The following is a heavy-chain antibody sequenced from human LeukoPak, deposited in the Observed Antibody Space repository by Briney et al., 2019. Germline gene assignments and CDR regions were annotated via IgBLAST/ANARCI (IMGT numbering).Heavy chain of an antibody. Sequence: GASVKVSCKASGYTFTSYGISWVRQAPGQGLEWMGWISAYNGNTNYAQKLQGRVTMTTDTSTSTAYMELRSLRSDDTAVYYCARTSGGAARPSYYCYGMDVWGQGTTVTVSS. V-gene: IGHV1-18*01. CDR1: GYTFTSYG. D-gene: IGHD6-6*01. CDR2: ISAYNGNT. J-gene: IGHJ6*02. CDR3: ARTSGGAARPSYYCYGMDV.